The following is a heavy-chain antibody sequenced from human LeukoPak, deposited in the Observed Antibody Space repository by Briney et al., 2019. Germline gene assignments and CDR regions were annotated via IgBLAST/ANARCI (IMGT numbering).Heavy chain of an antibody. CDR1: GGTFSSYA. J-gene: IGHJ6*02. CDR2: IIPILGIA. CDR3: ARDQGPPPLYYGMDV. Sequence: ASVKVSCKASGGTFSSYAISWVRQAPGQGLEWMGRIIPILGIANYAQKFQGRVTITADKSTSTAYMELSSLRSKDTAVYYCARDQGPPPLYYGMDVWGQGTTVTVSS. V-gene: IGHV1-69*04.